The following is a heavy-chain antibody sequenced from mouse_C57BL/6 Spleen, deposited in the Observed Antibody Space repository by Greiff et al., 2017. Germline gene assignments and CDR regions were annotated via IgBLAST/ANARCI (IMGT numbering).Heavy chain of an antibody. CDR1: GYTFTSYT. J-gene: IGHJ2*01. D-gene: IGHD2-4*01. V-gene: IGHV1-4*01. CDR3: ARFDYDGDY. CDR2: INPSSGYT. Sequence: QVQLKESGAELARPGASVTMSCKASGYTFTSYTMHWVKQRPGQGLEWIGYINPSSGYTKYNKKFKDKATLTADKSSSTADMQLSSLTSEDAAVYYCARFDYDGDYWGQGTTLTVSS.